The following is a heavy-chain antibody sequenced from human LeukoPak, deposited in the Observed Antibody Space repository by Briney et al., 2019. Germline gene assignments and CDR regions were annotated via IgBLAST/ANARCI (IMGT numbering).Heavy chain of an antibody. CDR3: ARDWVGAWGMDV. J-gene: IGHJ6*03. D-gene: IGHD1-26*01. CDR2: ISSSSSYI. Sequence: PGGSLRLSCAASGFTFSSYEMNWVRQAPGEGLEWVSSISSSSSYIYYADSMKGRFTISRDNAKNSLYLQMNSLRAEDTAVYYCARDWVGAWGMDVWGKGTTVTVSS. V-gene: IGHV3-21*01. CDR1: GFTFSSYE.